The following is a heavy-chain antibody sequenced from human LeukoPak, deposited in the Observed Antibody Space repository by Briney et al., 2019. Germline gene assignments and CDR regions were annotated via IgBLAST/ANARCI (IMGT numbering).Heavy chain of an antibody. CDR3: ARGPPPDFDY. CDR2: IYSSGST. J-gene: IGHJ4*02. V-gene: IGHV4-39*07. CDR1: GGSISSSSYY. Sequence: SETLSLTCTVSGGSISSSSYYWGWIRQPPGKGLEWIGRIYSSGSTDYNPSLKSRVTMSVDTSKNQFSLKLSSVTAADTAVYYCARGPPPDFDYWGQGTLVTVSS.